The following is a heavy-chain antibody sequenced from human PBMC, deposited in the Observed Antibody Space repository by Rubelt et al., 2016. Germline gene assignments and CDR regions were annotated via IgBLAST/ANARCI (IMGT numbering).Heavy chain of an antibody. CDR2: IKQDGSEK. D-gene: IGHD2-15*01. CDR1: GFTFSSYG. V-gene: IGHV3-7*02. CDR3: AQSPGYCSGGSCLLNWFDP. J-gene: IGHJ5*02. Sequence: QLVESGGGVVQPGRSLRLSCAASGFTFSSYGMHWVRQAPGKGLEWVANIKQDGSEKYYVDSVKGRFTISRDNAKNTLYLQMNSLRAEDTAVYYCAQSPGYCSGGSCLLNWFDPWGQGTLVTVSS.